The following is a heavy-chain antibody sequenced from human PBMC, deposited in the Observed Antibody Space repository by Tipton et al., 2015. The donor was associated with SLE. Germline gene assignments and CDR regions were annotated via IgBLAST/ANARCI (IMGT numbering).Heavy chain of an antibody. CDR2: IHHSGDT. CDR1: GSSISRGYY. Sequence: TLSLTCSVSGSSISRGYYWSWIRQPPGKGLEWTGTIHHSGDTYYNPSLRSRLTISVDTSKHQFSLKLNSVTAADTAVYYCARRHYSGPFDSWGQGTLVTVSS. CDR3: ARRHYSGPFDS. J-gene: IGHJ4*02. D-gene: IGHD5-12*01. V-gene: IGHV4-38-2*01.